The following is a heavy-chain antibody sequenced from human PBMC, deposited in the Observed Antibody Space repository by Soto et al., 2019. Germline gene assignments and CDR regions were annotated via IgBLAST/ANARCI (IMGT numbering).Heavy chain of an antibody. J-gene: IGHJ6*02. D-gene: IGHD6-13*01. CDR1: GFTFSSYW. V-gene: IGHV3-7*01. CDR2: IKQDGSEK. Sequence: EVQLVESGGGLVQPGGSLRLSCAASGFTFSSYWMSWVRQAPGKGLEWVANIKQDGSEKYYVDSVKGRFTISRDNAKNSLYLQMNSLRAEDTAVYYCARDGTAAGTGYYYYGMDVWCQGTTVTVSS. CDR3: ARDGTAAGTGYYYYGMDV.